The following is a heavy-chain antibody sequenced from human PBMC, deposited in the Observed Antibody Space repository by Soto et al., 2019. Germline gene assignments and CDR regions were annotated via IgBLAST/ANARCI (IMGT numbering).Heavy chain of an antibody. CDR2: IIPIFGTA. V-gene: IGHV1-69*13. Sequence: SVKVSCKASGGTFSSYAISWMRQAPGQGLEWMGGIIPIFGTANYAQKFQGRVTITAYESTSTAYMELSSLRSEDTAVYYFASGTAMVYYYYGMDVWGQGTTVTGSS. D-gene: IGHD5-18*01. CDR3: ASGTAMVYYYYGMDV. J-gene: IGHJ6*02. CDR1: GGTFSSYA.